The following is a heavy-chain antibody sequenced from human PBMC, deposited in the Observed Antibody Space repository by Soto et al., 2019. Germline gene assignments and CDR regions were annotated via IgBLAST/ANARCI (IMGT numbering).Heavy chain of an antibody. CDR1: GYTFGRYG. V-gene: IGHV1-3*01. CDR3: ARSGGYFCPFDG. J-gene: IGHJ4*02. Sequence: ASVKVSCKGSGYTFGRYGMHWVRQAPGQGLAWLAWINAINGDTKYSQRFQGRLTVSRDTSANTAYLQLSSLRFEDTAVYYCARSGGYFCPFDGWGQGTLVTVSS. D-gene: IGHD3-22*01. CDR2: INAINGDT.